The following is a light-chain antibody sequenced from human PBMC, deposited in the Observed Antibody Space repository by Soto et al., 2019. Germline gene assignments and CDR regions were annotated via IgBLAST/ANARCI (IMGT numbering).Light chain of an antibody. CDR1: NSNIGNKD. V-gene: IGLV1-51*01. CDR2: DNN. CDR3: GTWDSGLSVVV. J-gene: IGLJ2*01. Sequence: QSVLTQPPSVFAAPGQKVTISCSGSNSNIGNKDVSWYQQFPGTAPKLLIYDNNRRPSGIPDRFSASKSGTLATLAITGLQTGDEADYYCGTWDSGLSVVVFGGGTKVTVL.